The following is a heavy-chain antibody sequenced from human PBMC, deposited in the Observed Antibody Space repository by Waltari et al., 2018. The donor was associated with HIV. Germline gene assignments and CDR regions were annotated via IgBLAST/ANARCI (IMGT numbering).Heavy chain of an antibody. J-gene: IGHJ5*02. CDR2: TYYRSEWRF. CDR3: VRDSYGFDI. CDR1: GASLSSNTAA. V-gene: IGHV6-1*02. Sequence: QVRLQQSGPGMMKTSQTLSPTSDISGASLSSNTAAWNWVRRSPWRGFEWLGKTYYRSEWRFYYAGSMKGRLSISVDIAMNQFSLHLTSLIPDDTATYYCVRDSYGFDIWGQGNPV. D-gene: IGHD3-16*01.